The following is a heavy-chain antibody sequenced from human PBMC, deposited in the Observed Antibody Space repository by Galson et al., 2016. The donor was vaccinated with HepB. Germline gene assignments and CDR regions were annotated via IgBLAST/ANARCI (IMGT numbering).Heavy chain of an antibody. D-gene: IGHD6-13*01. J-gene: IGHJ2*01. V-gene: IGHV2-5*02. CDR3: AHETVLTPGTYHWFMDF. CDR1: GFSLTTDEVG. CDR2: VYWDDEK. Sequence: PALVKPTQTLTLTCSFSGFSLTTDEVGVAWIRQSPGQALEWLALVYWDDEKRYNTSLKSRLSITKDTSKNHVVLTMTDMDPVDSATYFCAHETVLTPGTYHWFMDFWGRGTLVTVSS.